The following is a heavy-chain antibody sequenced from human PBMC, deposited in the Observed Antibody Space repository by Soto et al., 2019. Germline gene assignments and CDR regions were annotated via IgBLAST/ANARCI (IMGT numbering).Heavy chain of an antibody. CDR1: GFTFSSSD. V-gene: IGHV3-13*05. J-gene: IGHJ4*02. CDR2: IGSAGDP. D-gene: IGHD5-12*01. Sequence: EVQLVESGGGLVQPGGSLRLSCAASGFTFSSSDMHWVRQATGKGLEWVSGIGSAGDPYYAGSVKGRFTISRDNAKNTVSLQMNSLKDEDTAVYYCMRGNTGYGNFDYWGQGTLVTVSS. CDR3: MRGNTGYGNFDY.